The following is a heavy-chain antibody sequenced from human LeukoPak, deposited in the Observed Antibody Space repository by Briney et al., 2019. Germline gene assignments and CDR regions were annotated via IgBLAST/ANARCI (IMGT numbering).Heavy chain of an antibody. CDR3: ARNDGRAFDI. CDR2: INWNGGST. CDR1: GFTFSSYE. J-gene: IGHJ3*02. V-gene: IGHV3-20*04. Sequence: PGGTLRLSCGASGFTFSSYEMNWVRQGPGKGLEWVSGINWNGGSTGYADSVKGRFTISRDNAKNSLYLQMNSLRAEDTALYYCARNDGRAFDIWGQGTMVTVSS. D-gene: IGHD1-1*01.